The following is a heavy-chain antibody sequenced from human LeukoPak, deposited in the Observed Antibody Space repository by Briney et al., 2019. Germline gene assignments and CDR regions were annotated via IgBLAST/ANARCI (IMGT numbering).Heavy chain of an antibody. V-gene: IGHV3-7*01. CDR1: GFTFNKYW. CDR2: IKTDGSQK. J-gene: IGHJ6*03. CDR3: ASYLIGAYYYYMDV. D-gene: IGHD3-22*01. Sequence: GGSLRLSCAASGFTFNKYWMTWVRQAPGKGLEWVATIKTDGSQKYYVDSVKGRFTISRDNAKNSLYLQMNSLRAEDTAVYYCASYLIGAYYYYMDVWGKGTTVTVSS.